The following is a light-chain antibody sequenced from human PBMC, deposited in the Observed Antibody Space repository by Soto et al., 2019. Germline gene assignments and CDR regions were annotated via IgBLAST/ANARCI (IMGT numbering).Light chain of an antibody. CDR2: DVS. CDR1: RNDIGGYNY. V-gene: IGLV2-14*01. Sequence: QSALTQPASASGSPGQSITFSCTGTRNDIGGYNYVSWYQQHPGKAPKLMIFDVSNRPSGVSYRFSGSKSGNTASLTISGLQAEDEADYYCSSYTGSSTQVFGGGTKLTVL. J-gene: IGLJ2*01. CDR3: SSYTGSSTQV.